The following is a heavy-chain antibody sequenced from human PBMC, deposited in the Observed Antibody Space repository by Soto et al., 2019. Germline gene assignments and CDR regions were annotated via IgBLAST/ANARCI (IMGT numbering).Heavy chain of an antibody. CDR2: IDPSDSYT. D-gene: IGHD3-10*01. CDR1: GYSFTSYW. CDR3: ARNVDYYGSGSYYQPDYYYYYGMDV. V-gene: IGHV5-10-1*01. J-gene: IGHJ6*02. Sequence: PGESLKISCKGSGYSFTSYWISWVRQMPGKGLEWMGRIDPSDSYTNYSPSFQGHVTISADKSISTAYLQWSSLKASDTAMYYCARNVDYYGSGSYYQPDYYYYYGMDVWGQGTTVTVSS.